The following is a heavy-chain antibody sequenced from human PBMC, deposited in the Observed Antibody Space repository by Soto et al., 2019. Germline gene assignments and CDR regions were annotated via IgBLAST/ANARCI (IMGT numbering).Heavy chain of an antibody. D-gene: IGHD6-19*01. CDR3: ARDNEYSRGLLAY. J-gene: IGHJ4*02. Sequence: SVKVSCKASGGTFGSYAISWVRQAPGQGLEWMGGIIPIFGTANYAQKFQGRVTITADESTSTAYMELSSLRSEDTAVYYCARDNEYSRGLLAYCGQGSLVPGSS. CDR2: IIPIFGTA. V-gene: IGHV1-69*13. CDR1: GGTFGSYA.